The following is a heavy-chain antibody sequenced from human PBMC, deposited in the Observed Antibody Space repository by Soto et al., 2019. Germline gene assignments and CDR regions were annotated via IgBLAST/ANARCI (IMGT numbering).Heavy chain of an antibody. D-gene: IGHD5-18*01. CDR3: ARAIQLGIYDY. CDR2: INSDGSIT. Sequence: EVQLVESGGGLVQPGGSLRLSCAASGFTFSSYWVHWVRQAPGKGLMWVSRINSDGSITNYADSVKGRFTISRDNAENTAYLQMNSLRAEDTAVYYCARAIQLGIYDYWGQGTLVTVSS. CDR1: GFTFSSYW. V-gene: IGHV3-74*01. J-gene: IGHJ4*02.